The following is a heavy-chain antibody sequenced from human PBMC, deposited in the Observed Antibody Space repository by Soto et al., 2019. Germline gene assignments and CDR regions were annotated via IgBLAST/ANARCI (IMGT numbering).Heavy chain of an antibody. J-gene: IGHJ4*02. Sequence: QVQLVQSGAEVKKPGASVKVSCKASGYTFTSYAMHWVRQAPGQRLEWMGWINAGNGNTKYSQKFQGRVTITRDTSASTVYMELSSLRSEDTAVYYCARNGAYYSSGYYYWGQGTLVTVSS. V-gene: IGHV1-3*01. CDR1: GYTFTSYA. D-gene: IGHD3-22*01. CDR3: ARNGAYYSSGYYY. CDR2: INAGNGNT.